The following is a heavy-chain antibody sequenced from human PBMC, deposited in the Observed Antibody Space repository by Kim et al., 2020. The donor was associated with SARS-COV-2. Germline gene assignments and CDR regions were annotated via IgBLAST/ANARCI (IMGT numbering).Heavy chain of an antibody. CDR2: SNI. V-gene: IGHV3-48*01. CDR3: AILYGIDV. Sequence: SNIYYAQAEKGRFTISGDNAKNSLYLQMNRLRAEDTTVYCCAILYGIDVWGQGTTVTVSS. J-gene: IGHJ6*02.